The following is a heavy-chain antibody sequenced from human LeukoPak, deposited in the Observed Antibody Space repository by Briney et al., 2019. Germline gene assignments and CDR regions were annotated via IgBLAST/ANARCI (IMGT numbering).Heavy chain of an antibody. CDR3: ARGYSSSSY. D-gene: IGHD6-6*01. J-gene: IGHJ4*02. CDR2: ITYDGSNK. Sequence: GGSLRLSCAASGFTFSSYGMHWVRQAPGKGLEWVTIITYDGSNKYYADSVKGRFTVSRDNSKNTLYLQVNSLRAEDTAVYYCARGYSSSSYWGQGTLVTVSS. V-gene: IGHV3-30*03. CDR1: GFTFSSYG.